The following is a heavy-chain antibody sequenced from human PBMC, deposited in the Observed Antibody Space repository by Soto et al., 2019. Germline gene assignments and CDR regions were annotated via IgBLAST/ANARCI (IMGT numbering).Heavy chain of an antibody. J-gene: IGHJ4*02. CDR1: GYTFSSYS. CDR2: INTGNGHT. Sequence: ASVKVSCKASGYTFSSYSMHWVRQAPGQSLEWMGWINTGNGHTKYSQKFQGRVTITTDTSTSTAYMEVSSLRSEDTAVYYCARDRGLGDSSGYWPPRFDYWGQGTLVTVSS. D-gene: IGHD3-22*01. CDR3: ARDRGLGDSSGYWPPRFDY. V-gene: IGHV1-3*04.